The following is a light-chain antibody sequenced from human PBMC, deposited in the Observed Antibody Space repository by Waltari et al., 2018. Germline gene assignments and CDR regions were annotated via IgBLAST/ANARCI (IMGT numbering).Light chain of an antibody. J-gene: IGKJ2*01. CDR1: QSLTKRY. Sequence: VLTQSPGTLSLSPGERATLSCRASQSLTKRYLAWYQQKPGQAPRLLIYGASSRAAGSPDRFSGSGSGTDFTLTISRLEPEDFAVYYCQQYGSSVLYTFGQGTKLEIK. V-gene: IGKV3-20*01. CDR2: GAS. CDR3: QQYGSSVLYT.